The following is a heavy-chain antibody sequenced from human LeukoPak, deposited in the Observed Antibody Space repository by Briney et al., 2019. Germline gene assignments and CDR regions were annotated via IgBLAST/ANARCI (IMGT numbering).Heavy chain of an antibody. D-gene: IGHD3-16*01. CDR3: ARDLGAFDI. Sequence: EWVSYISSSSSTIYYADSVKGRFTISRDNAKNSLYLQMNSLRAEDTAVYYCARDLGAFDIWGQGTMVTVSS. CDR2: ISSSSSTI. V-gene: IGHV3-48*01. J-gene: IGHJ3*02.